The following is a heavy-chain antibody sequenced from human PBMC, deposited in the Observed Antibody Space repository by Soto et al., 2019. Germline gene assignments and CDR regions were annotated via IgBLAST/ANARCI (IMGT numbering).Heavy chain of an antibody. CDR1: GFTFSSYS. CDR2: ISSSSSYI. Sequence: EVQLVESGGGLVKPGGSLRLSCAASGFTFSSYSMNWVRQAPGKGLEWVSSISSSSSYIYYADSVKGRFTISRDNAKNSLYLQMNSLRAEDTAVYYCARGNDILTGYSIWGQGTMVTVSS. J-gene: IGHJ3*02. V-gene: IGHV3-21*01. CDR3: ARGNDILTGYSI. D-gene: IGHD3-9*01.